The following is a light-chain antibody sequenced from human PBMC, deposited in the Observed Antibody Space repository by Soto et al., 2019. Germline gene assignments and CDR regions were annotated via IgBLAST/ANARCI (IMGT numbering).Light chain of an antibody. CDR3: QQSYSTPIT. CDR1: QSISSY. Sequence: IQMSQSPSSLSASLGDRFTITFRASQSISSYLNWYQQKPGEAPKLLIYAASSLQSGVSARFSGSGSGTDFTLTISSLQPEDFVTYYCQQSYSTPITFGQGKRLE. V-gene: IGKV1-39*01. CDR2: AAS. J-gene: IGKJ5*01.